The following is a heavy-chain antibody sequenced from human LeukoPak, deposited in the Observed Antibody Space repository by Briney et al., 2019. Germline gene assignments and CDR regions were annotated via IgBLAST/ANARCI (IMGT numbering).Heavy chain of an antibody. V-gene: IGHV3-23*01. Sequence: GGSLRLSCEVSRFTFSSFAMTWVRQAPGKGLEWVSSITGDGQRAHHADSVRGRFTISRDNSKSTLYLQMNSLRAEDTAVFYCAKYPASGGYFDYWGQGTLVTVSS. CDR2: ITGDGQRA. CDR1: RFTFSSFA. D-gene: IGHD6-13*01. CDR3: AKYPASGGYFDY. J-gene: IGHJ4*02.